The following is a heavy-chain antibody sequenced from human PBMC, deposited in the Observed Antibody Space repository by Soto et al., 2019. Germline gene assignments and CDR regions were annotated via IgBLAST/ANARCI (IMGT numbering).Heavy chain of an antibody. Sequence: QVQLVQSGAEVKKPGPSGKVSCRAPGYTFTSYGTSGVRQAPGQGLEWMGWISAYNGNTNYAQKLQGRVTMTTGTSTSTAYMELRSLRSDDTAVYYCARDQFDGYGPKGGLDYWGQGTLVTVSS. CDR1: GYTFTSYG. D-gene: IGHD2-21*02. J-gene: IGHJ4*02. V-gene: IGHV1-18*01. CDR2: ISAYNGNT. CDR3: ARDQFDGYGPKGGLDY.